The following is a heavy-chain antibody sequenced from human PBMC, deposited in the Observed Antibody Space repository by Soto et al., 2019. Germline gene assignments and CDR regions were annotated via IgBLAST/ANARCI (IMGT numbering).Heavy chain of an antibody. V-gene: IGHV3-7*03. Sequence: GGSLRLSCAASGFTFSSYWMSWVRQAPGKGLEWVANIKQDGSEKYYVDSVKGRFTISRDNAKNSLYLQMNSPRAEDTAVYYCARVLGYCSGGSCYSNDAFDIWGQGTMVTVSS. D-gene: IGHD2-15*01. CDR3: ARVLGYCSGGSCYSNDAFDI. CDR2: IKQDGSEK. CDR1: GFTFSSYW. J-gene: IGHJ3*02.